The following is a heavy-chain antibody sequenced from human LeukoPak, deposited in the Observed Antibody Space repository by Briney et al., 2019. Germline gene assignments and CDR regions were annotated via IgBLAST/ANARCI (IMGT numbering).Heavy chain of an antibody. CDR2: ISYDGSNK. J-gene: IGHJ3*02. D-gene: IGHD3-22*01. CDR1: GFTFSTYA. Sequence: GGSLRLSCAASGFTFSTYALHWVRQAPGKGLEWVAVISYDGSNKYYADSVKGRFTISRDNSKNTLYLQMNSLRAEDTAVYYCARSPEPKYYYDSSGYYYRGRGAFDIWGQGTIVTVSS. V-gene: IGHV3-30-3*01. CDR3: ARSPEPKYYYDSSGYYYRGRGAFDI.